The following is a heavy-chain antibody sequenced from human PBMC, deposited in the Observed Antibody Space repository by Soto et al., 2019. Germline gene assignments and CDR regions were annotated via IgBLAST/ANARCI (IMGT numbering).Heavy chain of an antibody. CDR2: INPNSGGT. Sequence: ASVKVSCKASGYTFTGYYIHWVRQAPGQGLEWMGWINPNSGGTNYAQKFQGRVTMTTDMSISAAYMELNSLRAEDTAVYYCAKDLFTYYYDSSGYYPFDYWGQGTLVTVSS. CDR1: GYTFTGYY. J-gene: IGHJ4*02. D-gene: IGHD3-22*01. V-gene: IGHV1-2*02. CDR3: AKDLFTYYYDSSGYYPFDY.